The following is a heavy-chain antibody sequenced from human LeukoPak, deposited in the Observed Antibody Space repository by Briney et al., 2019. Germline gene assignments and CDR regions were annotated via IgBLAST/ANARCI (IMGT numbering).Heavy chain of an antibody. J-gene: IGHJ4*02. CDR3: ARSGDDYVWGSYRYFDY. CDR2: INYSGDT. CDR1: GGSISSSSCY. Sequence: ETLSLTCTVSGGSISSSSCYWGWIRRPPGKGLEWIGNINYSGDTYCNPSLKSRVTISVDTSKNQFSLKLSSVTAADTAVYYCARSGDDYVWGSYRYFDYWGQGTLVTVSS. D-gene: IGHD3-16*02. V-gene: IGHV4-39*01.